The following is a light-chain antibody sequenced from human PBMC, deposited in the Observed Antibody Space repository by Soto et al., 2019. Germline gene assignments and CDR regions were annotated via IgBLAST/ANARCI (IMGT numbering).Light chain of an antibody. CDR3: QQYAVSPPRT. CDR1: QSVSSSY. CDR2: GAS. Sequence: EIVLTQSPGTLSLSPGERATLSCRASQSVSSSYLAWYQQKPGQAPRLLIYGASSRATGIPDRFSGSGSGTEFSLTISRLEPEDFAVYYCQQYAVSPPRTFGQGTKVEIK. J-gene: IGKJ1*01. V-gene: IGKV3-20*01.